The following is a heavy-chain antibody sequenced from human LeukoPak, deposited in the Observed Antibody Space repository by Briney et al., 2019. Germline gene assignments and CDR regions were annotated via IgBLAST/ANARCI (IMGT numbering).Heavy chain of an antibody. J-gene: IGHJ4*02. V-gene: IGHV4-39*07. CDR1: GDSINSGSYY. D-gene: IGHD3-22*01. CDR2: IYSDGDI. CDR3: ARDSGFWLY. Sequence: SETLSLTCTVSGDSINSGSYYWGWIRQTPGKGLEWIGNIYSDGDISFNPSLKSRITMSVDTSKNQFSLKLNSVTAADTAVYFCARDSGFWLYWGQGTLVSVSS.